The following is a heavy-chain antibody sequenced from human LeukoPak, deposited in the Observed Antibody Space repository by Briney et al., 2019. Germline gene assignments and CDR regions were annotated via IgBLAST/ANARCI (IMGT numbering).Heavy chain of an antibody. Sequence: ASVQVSCKASGYTFTSYGISWVRQAPGQGLEWMGWISAYNGNTKYVQKLQGRVTMTTDSSTSTAYMELRSLTPDDTAVYYCARWYCGGGSCYSYYYGMDVWGQGTTVTVSS. V-gene: IGHV1-18*01. CDR2: ISAYNGNT. J-gene: IGHJ6*02. CDR1: GYTFTSYG. D-gene: IGHD2-15*01. CDR3: ARWYCGGGSCYSYYYGMDV.